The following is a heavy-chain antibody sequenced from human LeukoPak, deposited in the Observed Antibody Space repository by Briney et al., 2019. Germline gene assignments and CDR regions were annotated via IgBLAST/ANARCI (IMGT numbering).Heavy chain of an antibody. CDR1: GLTVSSYG. D-gene: IGHD6-13*01. CDR2: IIGSAVNT. CDR3: ASRAGYTGSWSAFDY. J-gene: IGHJ4*02. V-gene: IGHV3-23*01. Sequence: GGSLRLSCGASGLTVSSYGMSWVRQAPGKGLEWVSTIIGSAVNTYYADSVKGRFTISRDNAKNSLYLQMNSLRAEDTAVYYCASRAGYTGSWSAFDYWGQGTLVTVSS.